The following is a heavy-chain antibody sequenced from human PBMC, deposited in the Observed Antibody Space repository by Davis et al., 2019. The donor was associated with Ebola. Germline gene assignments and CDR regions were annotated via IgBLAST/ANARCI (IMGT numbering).Heavy chain of an antibody. CDR3: ARGGISMIVVPRDYYYGMDV. J-gene: IGHJ6*02. D-gene: IGHD3-22*01. V-gene: IGHV1-18*04. CDR2: INPHNGNT. Sequence: ASVKVSCKASGYTFTSYGITWVRQAPGQGLEWMGWINPHNGNTNYAQNVQGRVIMTSDTATTTAYLELTRLRSDDTAVYYCARGGISMIVVPRDYYYGMDVWGQGTTVTVSS. CDR1: GYTFTSYG.